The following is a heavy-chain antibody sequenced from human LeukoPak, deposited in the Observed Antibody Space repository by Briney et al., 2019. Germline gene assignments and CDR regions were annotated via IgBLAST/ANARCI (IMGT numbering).Heavy chain of an antibody. J-gene: IGHJ3*02. CDR2: IYYSGST. CDR1: GGSIISSSSSSYY. Sequence: SETLSLTCTVSGGSIISSSSSSYYWGWIRQSPGKGREWVGGIYYSGSTYYNPSLKSRVTISVDTSKSQFSLRLSSVTAADTAVYYCVRTYSIGWSTGVFDIWGQGTMVTVSS. CDR3: VRTYSIGWSTGVFDI. D-gene: IGHD6-19*01. V-gene: IGHV4-39*01.